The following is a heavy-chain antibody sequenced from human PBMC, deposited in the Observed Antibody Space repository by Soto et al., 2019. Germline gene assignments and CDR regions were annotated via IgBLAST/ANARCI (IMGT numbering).Heavy chain of an antibody. J-gene: IGHJ5*02. CDR2: IYYSGST. Sequence: ASETLSLTCTVSGGSISSGDYYWSWIRQPPGKGLEWIGYIYYSGSTYYNPSLKSRVTISVDTSKNQFSLKLSSVTAADTAVYYCARSSSGGSSAWFDPWGQGTLVTVSS. D-gene: IGHD2-15*01. CDR1: GGSISSGDYY. CDR3: ARSSSGGSSAWFDP. V-gene: IGHV4-30-4*01.